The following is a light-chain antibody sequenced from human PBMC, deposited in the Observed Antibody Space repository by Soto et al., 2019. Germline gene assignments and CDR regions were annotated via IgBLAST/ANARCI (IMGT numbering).Light chain of an antibody. V-gene: IGKV1-39*01. Sequence: DIQMTQSPSSLSASVGDRVIITCRASQSITTYLNWYQQKLGKAPKLLTYAASSLQSGVPSRFSGSGSGTDFTLTINSLQPEDFATYYCQQSYNTPWTFGQGTKVEI. J-gene: IGKJ1*01. CDR3: QQSYNTPWT. CDR2: AAS. CDR1: QSITTY.